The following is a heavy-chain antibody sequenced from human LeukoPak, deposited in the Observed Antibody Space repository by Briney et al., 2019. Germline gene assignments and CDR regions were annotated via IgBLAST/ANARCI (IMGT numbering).Heavy chain of an antibody. CDR1: GFTFSSYW. D-gene: IGHD4-17*01. V-gene: IGHV3-74*01. CDR3: ARDSYGDYDD. J-gene: IGHJ4*02. CDR2: ISSDGSST. Sequence: GGSLRLSCAASGFTFSSYWMHWVRQAPGKGLVWVSRISSDGSSTSYADSVKGRFTISRDNAKNTLYLQMNSLRAEDTAVYYCARDSYGDYDDWGQGTLVTVSS.